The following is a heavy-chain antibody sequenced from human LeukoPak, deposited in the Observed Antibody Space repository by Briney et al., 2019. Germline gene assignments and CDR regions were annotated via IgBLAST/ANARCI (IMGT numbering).Heavy chain of an antibody. J-gene: IGHJ4*02. CDR3: ARGNYFDY. CDR2: INSDGRST. V-gene: IGHV3-74*01. Sequence: GGSLRLSCAASGFTFSRYWMHWVRQAPGKGLVWVSVINSDGRSTNYADSAKGRFTISRDNAKNTLYLQMNSLRAEDTAVYYCARGNYFDYWGQGTLVTVSS. CDR1: GFTFSRYW.